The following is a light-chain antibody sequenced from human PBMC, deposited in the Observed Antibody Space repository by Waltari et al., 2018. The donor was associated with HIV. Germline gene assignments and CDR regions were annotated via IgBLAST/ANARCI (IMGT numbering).Light chain of an antibody. CDR2: RNN. CDR1: SSN. J-gene: IGLJ2*01. Sequence: QSVLTQPPSASGTPGQRVTISCSGSSSNVHWYQKLPGTAPKLLIFRNNQRASGVPDRFSGSLVISGLRSEDEADYYCATWADRPSGPVVFGGGTKVTVL. V-gene: IGLV1-47*01. CDR3: ATWADRPSGPVV.